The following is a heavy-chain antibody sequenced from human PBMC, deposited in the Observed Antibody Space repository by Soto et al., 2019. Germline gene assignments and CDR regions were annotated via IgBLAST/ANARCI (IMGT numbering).Heavy chain of an antibody. J-gene: IGHJ3*02. D-gene: IGHD4-17*01. Sequence: PGGSLRLSCAASGFTFSSYGMHWVRQAPGKGLEWVAVIWYDGSNKYYADSVKGRFTISRDNSKNTLYLQMNSLRAEDTAVYYCARDLGGDYGLGAFDIWGQGTMVTVSS. CDR1: GFTFSSYG. CDR3: ARDLGGDYGLGAFDI. CDR2: IWYDGSNK. V-gene: IGHV3-33*01.